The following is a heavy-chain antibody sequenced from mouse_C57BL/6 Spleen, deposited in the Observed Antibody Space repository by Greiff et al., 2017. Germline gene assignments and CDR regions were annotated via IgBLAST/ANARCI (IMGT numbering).Heavy chain of an antibody. J-gene: IGHJ4*01. CDR1: GYTFTSYW. D-gene: IGHD2-4*01. V-gene: IGHV1-64*01. CDR2: IHPNSGST. CDR3: AEGDDDDYAMDY. Sequence: QVQLQQPGAELVKPGASVKLSCKASGYTFTSYWMHWVKQRPGQGLEWIGMIHPNSGSTNYNEKFKSKATLTVDKSSSTAYMQLSSLASEDSAVYYCAEGDDDDYAMDYWGQGTSVTVSS.